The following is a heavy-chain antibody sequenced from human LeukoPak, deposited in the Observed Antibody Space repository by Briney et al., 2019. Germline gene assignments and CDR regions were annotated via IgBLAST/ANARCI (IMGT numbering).Heavy chain of an antibody. CDR1: GFTFSSYG. Sequence: GGSLRLSCAASGFTFSSYGMHWVRQAPGKGLGWVAFIRYDGSNKYYADSMKGRFTISRDNSKNTLYLQMNSLRAEDTAVYYCAKLNDGAAAAQRWFDPWGQGTLVTVSS. V-gene: IGHV3-30*02. CDR2: IRYDGSNK. D-gene: IGHD6-13*01. CDR3: AKLNDGAAAAQRWFDP. J-gene: IGHJ5*02.